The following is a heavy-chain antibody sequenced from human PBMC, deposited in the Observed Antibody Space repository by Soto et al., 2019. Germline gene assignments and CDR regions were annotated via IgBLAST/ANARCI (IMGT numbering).Heavy chain of an antibody. D-gene: IGHD2-2*01. V-gene: IGHV4-31*11. Sequence: SETLSLTCAVYGGSFSGYYWTWIRQHPGKGLEWIGYIYYSGSTYYNPSLKSRVTISVDTSKNQFSLKLSSVTAADTAVYYCARAGGDIVVVPADRFDPWGQGTLVTVSS. CDR2: IYYSGST. CDR3: ARAGGDIVVVPADRFDP. CDR1: GGSFSGYY. J-gene: IGHJ5*02.